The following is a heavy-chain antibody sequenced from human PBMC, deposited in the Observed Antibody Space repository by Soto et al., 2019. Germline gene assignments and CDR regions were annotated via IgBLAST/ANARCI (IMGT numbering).Heavy chain of an antibody. Sequence: NPSETLSLTCTVSGGSISSGDYYWSWIRQPPGKGLEWIGYIYYSGSTYYNPSLKSRVTISVDTSKNQFSLKLSSVTAADTAVYYCARDSSGSVLGFDLWGRGTLVTVSS. D-gene: IGHD3-22*01. J-gene: IGHJ2*01. V-gene: IGHV4-30-4*01. CDR2: IYYSGST. CDR1: GGSISSGDYY. CDR3: ARDSSGSVLGFDL.